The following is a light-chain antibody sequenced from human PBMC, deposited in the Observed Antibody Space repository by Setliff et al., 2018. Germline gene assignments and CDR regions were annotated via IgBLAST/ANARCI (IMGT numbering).Light chain of an antibody. J-gene: IGLJ1*01. CDR3: CSYAGGSTYV. CDR1: SSDVGGYNL. V-gene: IGLV2-14*03. CDR2: DVS. Sequence: QSALTQPASVSGSPGQSITISCTGTSSDVGGYNLVSWYQQHPGKVPRLMIYDVSNRPSGVSNRFSGSKIGNTASLTISGLQTEDEADYYCCSYAGGSTYVFGTGTKVTVL.